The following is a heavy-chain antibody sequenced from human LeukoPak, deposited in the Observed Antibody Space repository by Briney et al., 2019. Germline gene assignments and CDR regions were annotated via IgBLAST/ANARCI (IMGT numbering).Heavy chain of an antibody. CDR3: ERGDRIAVAGIDP. D-gene: IGHD6-19*01. CDR1: GYTFTSYY. J-gene: IGHJ5*02. V-gene: IGHV1-46*01. CDR2: INPSGGST. Sequence: ASVKVSCKASGYTFTSYYMHWVRPAPGQGLEWLGIINPSGGSTSYAQKFQGRVTMTRDTSTSTVYMELSSLRSEDTAVYYCERGDRIAVAGIDPWGQGTLVTLSS.